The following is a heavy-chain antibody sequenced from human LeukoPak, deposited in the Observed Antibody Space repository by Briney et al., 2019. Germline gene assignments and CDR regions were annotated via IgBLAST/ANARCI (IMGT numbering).Heavy chain of an antibody. CDR3: TTPGGDYEGYFDC. V-gene: IGHV3-15*01. CDR1: GFTFSNAW. Sequence: GGSLRLSCAASGFTFSNAWMSWVRQAPGKGLEWVGRIKSKSDGGTTDYAAPVKGRFTISRDESKHTLYLQMNSLKTEDTAVYYCTTPGGDYEGYFDCGSQGTLVTV. D-gene: IGHD4-17*01. J-gene: IGHJ4*02. CDR2: IKSKSDGGTT.